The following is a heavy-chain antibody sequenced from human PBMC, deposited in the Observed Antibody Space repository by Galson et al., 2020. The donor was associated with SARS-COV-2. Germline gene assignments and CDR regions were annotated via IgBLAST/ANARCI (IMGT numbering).Heavy chain of an antibody. J-gene: IGHJ5*02. V-gene: IGHV4-59*01. CDR1: GGSISSYY. CDR2: IYYSGST. Sequence: SETLSLTCTVSGGSISSYYWSWIRQPPGKGLEWIGYIYYSGSTNYNPSLKSRVTISVDTSKNQFSLKLSSVTAADTAVYYCARVGYEQQASPWGQGTLVTVSS. CDR3: ARVGYEQQASP. D-gene: IGHD6-13*01.